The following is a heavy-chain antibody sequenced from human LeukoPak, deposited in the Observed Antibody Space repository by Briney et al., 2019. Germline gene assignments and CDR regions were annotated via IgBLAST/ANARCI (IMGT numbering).Heavy chain of an antibody. CDR3: ARSAFGDYSFDY. J-gene: IGHJ4*02. Sequence: SETLSLTCTVSGGSISSYYWGWIRQPPGKGLEWIGYIFHSGSTNSNPSLKSRVTISVDTSKNQFSMKLSSVTAADTAVYYCARSAFGDYSFDYWGQGTLVTVSS. CDR2: IFHSGST. CDR1: GGSISSYY. V-gene: IGHV4-59*01. D-gene: IGHD3-16*01.